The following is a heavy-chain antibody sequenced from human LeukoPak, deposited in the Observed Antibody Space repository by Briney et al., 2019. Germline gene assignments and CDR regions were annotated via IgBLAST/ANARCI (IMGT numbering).Heavy chain of an antibody. Sequence: GGSLRLSCAASGFSFSSYSLNWVRQAAGKGLEWVSYITGSSSTINYADSVKGRFTISRDKAKNSLYLQMNSLRAEDTAVYYCARGRYGGNSGDVWGKGTTVTISS. CDR3: ARGRYGGNSGDV. J-gene: IGHJ6*04. D-gene: IGHD4-23*01. CDR1: GFSFSSYS. CDR2: ITGSSSTI. V-gene: IGHV3-48*01.